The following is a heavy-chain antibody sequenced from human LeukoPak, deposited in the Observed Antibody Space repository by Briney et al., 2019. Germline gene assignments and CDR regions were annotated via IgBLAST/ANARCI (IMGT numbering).Heavy chain of an antibody. Sequence: GASVKVSCKASGYTFTGYYMHWVRQAPGQGLEWMGWINPNSGGTNYAQKFQGRVTMTRDTSISTAYMELSRLRSDDTAVYYCAREDIVVVVAATGGGFDYWGQGTLVTVSS. CDR3: AREDIVVVVAATGGGFDY. CDR2: INPNSGGT. D-gene: IGHD2-15*01. V-gene: IGHV1-2*02. CDR1: GYTFTGYY. J-gene: IGHJ4*02.